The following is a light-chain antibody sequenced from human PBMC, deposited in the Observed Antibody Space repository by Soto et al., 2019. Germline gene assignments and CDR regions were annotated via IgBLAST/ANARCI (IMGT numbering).Light chain of an antibody. Sequence: EIVMTQSPATLSVSPGERATLSCRASQSVSSSYLAWYQQKPGQAPRLLIYGASSRATGIPDRFSGSGSGTDFTLTISRLEPEDFAVYYCQQYGSSPHFGGGTKVDI. CDR1: QSVSSSY. V-gene: IGKV3-20*01. J-gene: IGKJ4*01. CDR3: QQYGSSPH. CDR2: GAS.